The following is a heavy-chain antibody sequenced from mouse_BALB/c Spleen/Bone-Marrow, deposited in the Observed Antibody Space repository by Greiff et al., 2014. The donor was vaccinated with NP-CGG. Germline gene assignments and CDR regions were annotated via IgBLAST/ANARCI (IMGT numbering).Heavy chain of an antibody. J-gene: IGHJ4*01. D-gene: IGHD3-3*01. CDR2: ISSGSSTI. CDR1: GFTFSSFG. Sequence: DVHLVESGGGLVQPGGSRKLSCAASGFTFSSFGMHWVRQAPEKGLEWVAYISSGSSTIYYADTMKGRFTISRDNPKNTLFLQMASLRSEDTAMYYCTRSGTIGSMDYWGQGTSVTVST. CDR3: TRSGTIGSMDY. V-gene: IGHV5-17*02.